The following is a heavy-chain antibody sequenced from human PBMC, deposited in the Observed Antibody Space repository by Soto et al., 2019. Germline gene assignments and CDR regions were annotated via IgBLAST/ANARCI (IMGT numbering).Heavy chain of an antibody. D-gene: IGHD2-15*01. CDR2: IYYSGST. CDR3: ARRYCSGGTCYGNCFDP. V-gene: IGHV4-31*03. Sequence: PSETLSLTCTVSGGSISSGGYYWSWIRQHPGKGLEWIGYIYYSGSTYYNPSLKSRVTISVDTSKNQFSLKLSSVTAADTAVYYCARRYCSGGTCYGNCFDPWGQGTLVTVSS. CDR1: GGSISSGGYY. J-gene: IGHJ5*02.